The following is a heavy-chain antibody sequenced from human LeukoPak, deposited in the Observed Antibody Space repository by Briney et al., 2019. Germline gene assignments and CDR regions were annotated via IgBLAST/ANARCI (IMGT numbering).Heavy chain of an antibody. J-gene: IGHJ6*03. CDR2: TYYRSKWYN. CDR1: GDSVSSNSAA. CDR3: ARAGAWELHYYYYYMDV. V-gene: IGHV6-1*01. D-gene: IGHD1-26*01. Sequence: SQTLSLTCAISGDSVSSNSAAWNWIRQSPSRGLEWLGRTYYRSKWYNDYAVSVKSRITINPDTSKNQFSLQLNSVTPEDTAVYYCARAGAWELHYYYYYMDVWGKGTTVTVSS.